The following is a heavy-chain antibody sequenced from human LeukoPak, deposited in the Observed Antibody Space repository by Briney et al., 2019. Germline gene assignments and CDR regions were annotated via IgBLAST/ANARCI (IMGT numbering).Heavy chain of an antibody. V-gene: IGHV1-69*13. CDR2: IIPIFGTA. J-gene: IGHJ3*02. CDR1: GGTFSSYA. CDR3: AGRPRGNYYDSSGKDAFDI. Sequence: ASVKVSCKASGGTFSSYAISWVRQAPGQGLEWMGGIIPIFGTANYAQKFQGRVTITADESTSTAYMELGSLRSEDTAVYYCAGRPRGNYYDSSGKDAFDIWGQGTMVTVSS. D-gene: IGHD3-22*01.